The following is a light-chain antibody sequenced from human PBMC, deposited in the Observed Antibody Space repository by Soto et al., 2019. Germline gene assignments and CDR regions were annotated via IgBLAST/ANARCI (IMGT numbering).Light chain of an antibody. J-gene: IGLJ1*01. CDR1: SSNIGAGYD. CDR3: QSYDFSLSYV. CDR2: GNS. V-gene: IGLV1-40*01. Sequence: QSVLTQPHSVSGAPGQRVTITCTGSSSNIGAGYDVHWYQQLPGTAPKLLIYGNSNRPSGVPDRFSGSKSGPSASLAITGRRAEDEADCQSYDFSLSYVFWTGTKVTAL.